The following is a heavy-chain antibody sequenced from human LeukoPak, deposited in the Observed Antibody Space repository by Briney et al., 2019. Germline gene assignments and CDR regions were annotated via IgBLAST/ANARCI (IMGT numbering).Heavy chain of an antibody. CDR3: ARDRWETYYDFWSGYYPNWFDP. D-gene: IGHD3-3*01. Sequence: GGSPRLSCAASGFTFSSYWMSWVRQAPGKGLEWVANIKQDGSEKYYVDSVKGRFTISRDNAKNSLYLQMNSLRAEDTAVYYCARDRWETYYDFWSGYYPNWFDPWGQGTLVTVSS. V-gene: IGHV3-7*01. CDR2: IKQDGSEK. J-gene: IGHJ5*02. CDR1: GFTFSSYW.